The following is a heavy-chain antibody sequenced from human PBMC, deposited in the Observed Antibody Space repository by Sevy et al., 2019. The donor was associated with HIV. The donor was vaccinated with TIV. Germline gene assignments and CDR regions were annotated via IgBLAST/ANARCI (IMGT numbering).Heavy chain of an antibody. CDR3: ARGIAAGYWFDP. CDR2: INSDGSST. CDR1: GFTFSSYW. J-gene: IGHJ5*02. Sequence: GSLRLSCAASGFTFSSYWMHWVRQAPGKGLVWVSRINSDGSSTSYADSVKGRFTISRDNAKNTLYLQMNSLRAEDTAVYYCARGIAAGYWFDPWGQGTLVTVSS. D-gene: IGHD6-13*01. V-gene: IGHV3-74*01.